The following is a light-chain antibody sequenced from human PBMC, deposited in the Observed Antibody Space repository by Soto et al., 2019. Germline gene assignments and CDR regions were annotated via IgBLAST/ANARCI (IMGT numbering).Light chain of an antibody. CDR2: GAS. V-gene: IGKV1-39*01. Sequence: DIEMTQSPSSLSASVGDSVTISCRASQTISNYLNWFQQKSGKAPNLLIYGASHLQSGVPSRLSGSGSGTDFTLTISGLRPEDFATYYCQQSYTNSAIFGPGTKVDIK. CDR1: QTISNY. J-gene: IGKJ3*01. CDR3: QQSYTNSAI.